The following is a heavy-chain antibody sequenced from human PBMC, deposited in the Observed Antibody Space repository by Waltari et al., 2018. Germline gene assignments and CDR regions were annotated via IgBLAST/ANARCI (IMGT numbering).Heavy chain of an antibody. J-gene: IGHJ6*02. D-gene: IGHD6-6*01. CDR3: ARDGLSNVGARAIPEGGMDV. V-gene: IGHV3-30*03. CDR1: GFKFGDYG. CDR2: ITYNGREK. Sequence: QVQLVQSGGGVVQPGRSLRLSCVASGFKFGDYGVHWVRQAPGKGLEWVAVITYNGREKYYADSVKGRFTISRDNSKNTLYLQMNSLRGEDTAVYYCARDGLSNVGARAIPEGGMDVWGQGTTVTVSS.